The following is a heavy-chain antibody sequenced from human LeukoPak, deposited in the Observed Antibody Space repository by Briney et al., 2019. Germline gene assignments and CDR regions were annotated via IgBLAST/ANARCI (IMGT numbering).Heavy chain of an antibody. CDR3: ARLRAYYDGSGYYYVQEAFDI. Sequence: ASVKVSCKASGYTFTGYYMHWVRQAPGQGLEWMGWINPNSGGTNYAQKFQGRVTMTRDTSISTAYMELSRLRSDDTAVYYCARLRAYYDGSGYYYVQEAFDIWGQGTMVTVSS. V-gene: IGHV1-2*02. J-gene: IGHJ3*02. CDR1: GYTFTGYY. CDR2: INPNSGGT. D-gene: IGHD3-22*01.